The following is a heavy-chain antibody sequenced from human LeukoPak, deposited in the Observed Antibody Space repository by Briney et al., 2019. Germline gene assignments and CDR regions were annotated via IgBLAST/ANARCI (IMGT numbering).Heavy chain of an antibody. Sequence: ASVKVSCRASGYTFTSYGISWVRQAPGQGLEWMGWISAYNGNTNYAQKLQGRVTMTTDTSTSTAYMELRSLRSDDTAVYYCARHESNSFGGWPYYMDVWGKGTTVTVSS. J-gene: IGHJ6*03. CDR1: GYTFTSYG. CDR2: ISAYNGNT. D-gene: IGHD6-19*01. CDR3: ARHESNSFGGWPYYMDV. V-gene: IGHV1-18*01.